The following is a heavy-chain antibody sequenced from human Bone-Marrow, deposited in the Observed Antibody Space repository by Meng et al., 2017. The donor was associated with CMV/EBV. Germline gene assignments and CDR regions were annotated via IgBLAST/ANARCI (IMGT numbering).Heavy chain of an antibody. V-gene: IGHV3-30*04. Sequence: GESLKISCAASGFTFSSYAMSWVRQAPGKGLEWVAVISYDGDNKHYADSVKGRFTVSRDNAKNTLYLQMNSLRTEDTAIYYCARAKDDFWSGFDYWGQGPRVTGSS. CDR3: ARAKDDFWSGFDY. CDR1: GFTFSSYA. J-gene: IGHJ4*02. D-gene: IGHD3-3*01. CDR2: ISYDGDNK.